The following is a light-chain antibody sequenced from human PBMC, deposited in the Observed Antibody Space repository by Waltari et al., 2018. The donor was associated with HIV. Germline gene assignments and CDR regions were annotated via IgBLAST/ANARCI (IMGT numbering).Light chain of an antibody. J-gene: IGLJ3*02. CDR2: RNN. Sequence: GTPGHGITISCSGSNSNIGTNSVYWYQHLPGMAPKLLIYRNNRRPSGIPDRFSGSRSGTSASLAISGLRSEDEADYYCATWDDSLIWVFGGGTKLTVL. V-gene: IGLV1-47*01. CDR3: ATWDDSLIWV. CDR1: NSNIGTNS.